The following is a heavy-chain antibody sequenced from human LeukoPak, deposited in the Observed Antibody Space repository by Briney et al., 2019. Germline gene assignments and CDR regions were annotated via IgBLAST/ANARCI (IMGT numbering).Heavy chain of an antibody. D-gene: IGHD6-19*01. V-gene: IGHV3-23*01. J-gene: IGHJ4*02. Sequence: PGGSLRLSCAASGFTFSRHGMNWVRQAPGKGLEWVSGISPSGDILYYADSVKGQFTISRDNSKNTLYLQMNSLRAEDTAVYYCARPSGIAVAGTHPPYFDYWGQGTLVTVSS. CDR2: ISPSGDIL. CDR3: ARPSGIAVAGTHPPYFDY. CDR1: GFTFSRHG.